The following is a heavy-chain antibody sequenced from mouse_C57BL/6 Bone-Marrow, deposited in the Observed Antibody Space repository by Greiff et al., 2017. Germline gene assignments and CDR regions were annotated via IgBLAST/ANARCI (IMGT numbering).Heavy chain of an antibody. V-gene: IGHV1-72*01. CDR1: GYTFTSYW. J-gene: IGHJ4*01. Sequence: QVQLQQPGAELVKPGASVKLSCKASGYTFTSYWMHWVKQRPGRGLEWIGRIDPNSGGTKYNEKFKSKATLTVDKPSSTAYMQLSSLTSEDSAVYYYAKDYGSSSYYDAMDYWGQGTSVTVSS. CDR2: IDPNSGGT. D-gene: IGHD1-1*01. CDR3: AKDYGSSSYYDAMDY.